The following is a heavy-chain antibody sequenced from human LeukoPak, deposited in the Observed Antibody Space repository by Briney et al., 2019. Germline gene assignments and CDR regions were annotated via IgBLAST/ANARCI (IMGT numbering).Heavy chain of an antibody. CDR1: GYTFTGYY. D-gene: IGHD6-6*01. Sequence: GASVKVSCKASGYTFTGYYMHWVRQAPGRGLEWMGWINPNSGGTNYAQKFQGRVTMTRDTSISTAYMELSRLRSDDTAVYYCAREVGYSSSAHFDYWGQGTLVTVSS. J-gene: IGHJ4*02. CDR3: AREVGYSSSAHFDY. CDR2: INPNSGGT. V-gene: IGHV1-2*02.